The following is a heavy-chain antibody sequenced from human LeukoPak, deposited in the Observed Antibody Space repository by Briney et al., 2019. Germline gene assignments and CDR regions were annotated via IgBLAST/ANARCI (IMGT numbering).Heavy chain of an antibody. CDR1: GGTFSSYA. J-gene: IGHJ6*02. D-gene: IGHD5-12*01. CDR3: ARDLGHEWLRCYYYYGMDV. CDR2: IIPILGIA. Sequence: SVKVSCKASGGTFSSYAISWVRQAPGQGLEWMGRIIPILGIANYAQKFQGRVTITADKSTSTAYMELSSLRSEDTAVYYCARDLGHEWLRCYYYYGMDVWGQGTTVTVSS. V-gene: IGHV1-69*04.